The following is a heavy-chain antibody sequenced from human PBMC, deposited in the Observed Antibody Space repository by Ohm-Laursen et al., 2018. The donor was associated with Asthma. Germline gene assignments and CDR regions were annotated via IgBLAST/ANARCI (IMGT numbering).Heavy chain of an antibody. Sequence: SLRLSCTAPGFIFNNDFMSWIRQAPGKGLEWVSYISSSSSTIYYADSVKGRFTISRDNAKNSLYLQMNNLRAEDAAIYYCAREWGGMDVWGQGTTVTVSS. D-gene: IGHD3-16*01. CDR3: AREWGGMDV. CDR2: ISSSSSTI. J-gene: IGHJ6*02. CDR1: GFIFNNDF. V-gene: IGHV3-11*04.